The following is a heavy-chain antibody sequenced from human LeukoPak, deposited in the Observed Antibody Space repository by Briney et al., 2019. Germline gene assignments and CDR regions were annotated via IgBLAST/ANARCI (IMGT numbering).Heavy chain of an antibody. D-gene: IGHD3-3*01. Sequence: PSETLSLTCAVSGCSISSGYYWGWIQQPPGKGLEWIGRIYHSGSTYYNPSLKSRVTISVDTSKNQFSLKLSSVTAADTAVYYCARGDFWSGYYPPSWLDPWGQGTLVTVSS. CDR1: GCSISSGYY. V-gene: IGHV4-38-2*01. CDR3: ARGDFWSGYYPPSWLDP. CDR2: IYHSGST. J-gene: IGHJ5*02.